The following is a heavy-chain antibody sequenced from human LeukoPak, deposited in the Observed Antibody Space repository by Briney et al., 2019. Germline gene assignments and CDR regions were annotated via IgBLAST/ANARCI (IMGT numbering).Heavy chain of an antibody. Sequence: GGSLRLSCAASGFTFSSYGIHWVRQAPGKGLEWVAVISFDGTIKYYADSVKGRFTISRDNAKNSLYLQMNSLRAEDTAVYYCAREIVPAATYYYYYMDVWGKGTTVTVSS. J-gene: IGHJ6*03. CDR2: ISFDGTIK. CDR3: AREIVPAATYYYYYMDV. D-gene: IGHD2-2*01. CDR1: GFTFSSYG. V-gene: IGHV3-33*08.